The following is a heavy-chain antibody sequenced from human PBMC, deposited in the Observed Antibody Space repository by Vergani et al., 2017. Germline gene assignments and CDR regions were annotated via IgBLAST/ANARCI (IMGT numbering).Heavy chain of an antibody. D-gene: IGHD1-1*01. CDR2: ISPGASTV. J-gene: IGHJ6*02. CDR3: AKNPGISTTRHYYAMDV. Sequence: EESGGGSVKPGGPFRLSGAASVFKFSDHYMSWIRQAPGKGLEWVSHISPGASTVPYTDSVTGRFTVTRDNNNNSLTLDMTTLRVEDTAVYYCAKNPGISTTRHYYAMDVWGQGTTVTVSS. V-gene: IGHV3-11*04. CDR1: VFKFSDHY.